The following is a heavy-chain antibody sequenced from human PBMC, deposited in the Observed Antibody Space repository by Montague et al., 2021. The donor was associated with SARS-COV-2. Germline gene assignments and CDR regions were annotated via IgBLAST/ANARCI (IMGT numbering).Heavy chain of an antibody. CDR3: ATTVGRVGIDS. Sequence: SETLSLTCDVSGGSISSTNWWSWVRQSPGKGLEWIGEIYHTGSSNYKPSLQSRVSISIDTSKNQFSLKLSSVTVADTVVYYCATTVGRVGIDSWGQGTLVTVSS. CDR2: IYHTGSS. CDR1: GGSISSTNW. J-gene: IGHJ4*02. V-gene: IGHV4-4*02. D-gene: IGHD1-26*01.